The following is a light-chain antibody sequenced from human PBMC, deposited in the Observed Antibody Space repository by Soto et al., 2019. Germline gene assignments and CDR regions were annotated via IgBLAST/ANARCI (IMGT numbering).Light chain of an antibody. J-gene: IGLJ1*01. V-gene: IGLV2-14*01. CDR3: RSYTSSSTLC. CDR1: SSDVGGYNY. Sequence: QSALTQPASVSGSPGQSITITCTGTSSDVGGYNYVSWYQQHPGKAPKLMIYEVSNRPSGVSNRFSGSKSGNTASLTISGLQAEDEADYYCRSYTSSSTLCFGTGTKATVL. CDR2: EVS.